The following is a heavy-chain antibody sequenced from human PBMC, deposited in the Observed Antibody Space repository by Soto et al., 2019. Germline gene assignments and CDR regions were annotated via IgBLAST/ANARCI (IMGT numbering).Heavy chain of an antibody. J-gene: IGHJ5*02. Sequence: QLQLQESGPGLVKPSETLSLTCTVSGGSISSSSYYWGWIRQPPGKGLEWIGSIYYSGSTYYNPYLKSRVTISVDTSKNQFSLKLSSVTAADTAVYYCARTYYYGSGSYYNGFDPWGQGTLVTVSS. CDR3: ARTYYYGSGSYYNGFDP. D-gene: IGHD3-10*01. CDR1: GGSISSSSYY. V-gene: IGHV4-39*01. CDR2: IYYSGST.